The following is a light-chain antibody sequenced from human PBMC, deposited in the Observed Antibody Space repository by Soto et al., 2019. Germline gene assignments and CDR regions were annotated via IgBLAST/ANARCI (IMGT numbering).Light chain of an antibody. V-gene: IGKV1-5*03. J-gene: IGKJ2*01. CDR2: QAS. CDR3: EQYYTYPYN. Sequence: DIQMTQSPSTLSSSVGDRVTITCRASHSISVWLAWYQQKPGKAPKLLLYQASTLESGVPSRFSGRGSGTDFTLTISSLQPDEFATYYCEQYYTYPYNVGQRTKLDIK. CDR1: HSISVW.